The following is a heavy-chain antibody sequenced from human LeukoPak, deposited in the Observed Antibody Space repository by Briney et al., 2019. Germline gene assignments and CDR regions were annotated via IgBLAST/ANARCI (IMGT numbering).Heavy chain of an antibody. V-gene: IGHV4-31*03. CDR1: GGSISSGCYY. CDR3: ARCPLVRGVILPWFDP. D-gene: IGHD3-10*01. Sequence: SQTLSLTCTVSGGSISSGCYYWSSIRQHPGKGLEWIGYIYYSGSTYYNPSLKSRVSLSVDTSKNQFSLKLSSVTAADTAVYYCARCPLVRGVILPWFDPWGQGTLVSVSS. J-gene: IGHJ5*02. CDR2: IYYSGST.